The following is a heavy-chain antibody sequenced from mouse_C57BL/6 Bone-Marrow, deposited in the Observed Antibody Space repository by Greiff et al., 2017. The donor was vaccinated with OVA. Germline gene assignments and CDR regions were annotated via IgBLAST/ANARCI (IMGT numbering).Heavy chain of an antibody. CDR3: ARYYYGSRYFDY. CDR1: GYSFTGYY. V-gene: IGHV1-42*01. CDR2: INPSTGGT. D-gene: IGHD1-1*01. J-gene: IGHJ2*01. Sequence: EVQLQQSGPELVKPGASVKISCKASGYSFTGYYMNWVKQSPEKSLEWIGEINPSTGGTTYNQKFKAKATLTVDKSSSTAYVQLKSLTSEDSAVYYCARYYYGSRYFDYWGQGTTLTVSS.